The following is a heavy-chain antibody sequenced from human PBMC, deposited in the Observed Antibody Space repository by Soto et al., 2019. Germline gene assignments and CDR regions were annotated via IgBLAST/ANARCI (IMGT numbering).Heavy chain of an antibody. CDR2: IYHSGST. CDR1: GGSISSSNW. D-gene: IGHD6-19*01. CDR3: VVAVAGLNDY. Sequence: QVQLQESGPGLVKPSGTLSLTCAVSGGSISSSNWWSWVRQPPGKGLEWIGEIYHSGSTNYNPSLKSRVTRSVDKSKNQFSRKLSSVTAAGTAVDYRVVAVAGLNDYWGQGTLVTVSS. V-gene: IGHV4-4*02. J-gene: IGHJ4*02.